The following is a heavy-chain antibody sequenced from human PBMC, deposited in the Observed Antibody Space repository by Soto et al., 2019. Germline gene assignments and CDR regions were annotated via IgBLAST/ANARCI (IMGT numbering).Heavy chain of an antibody. V-gene: IGHV1-18*04. Sequence: GASVKVSCKASGYTFTSYGISWVRQAPGQGLEWMGWISAYNGNTNYAQKLQGRVTMTTDTSTSTAYMELRSLRSDDTAVYYCARDLSCSGGSCDMGADYYYYYGMDVWGQGTTVTVSS. CDR1: GYTFTSYG. D-gene: IGHD2-15*01. CDR3: ARDLSCSGGSCDMGADYYYYYGMDV. J-gene: IGHJ6*02. CDR2: ISAYNGNT.